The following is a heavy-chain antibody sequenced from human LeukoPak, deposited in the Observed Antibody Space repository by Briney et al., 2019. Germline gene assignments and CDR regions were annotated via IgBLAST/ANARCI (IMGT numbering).Heavy chain of an antibody. Sequence: GGSLRLSCAASGFTFSSYGMHWVRQAPGKGLEWVAFIRYDGSNKYYADSVKGRFTISRDNSKNTLYMQMNSMRAEDTAVYYCAKDAKVGVMIRFDYWGQGTLVTVSS. J-gene: IGHJ4*02. CDR2: IRYDGSNK. CDR1: GFTFSSYG. V-gene: IGHV3-30*02. D-gene: IGHD1-26*01. CDR3: AKDAKVGVMIRFDY.